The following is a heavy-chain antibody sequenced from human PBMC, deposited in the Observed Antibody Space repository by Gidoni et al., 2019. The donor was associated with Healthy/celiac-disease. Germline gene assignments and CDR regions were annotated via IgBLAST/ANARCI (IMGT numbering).Heavy chain of an antibody. J-gene: IGHJ4*02. V-gene: IGHV3-15*01. CDR2: IKSKTDGGTT. Sequence: EVQLVESGGGLVKPGGSLRLSCAASGFTFSNAWVSWVRQAPGKGLEWVGRIKSKTDGGTTDYAAPVKGRFTISRDNSKNTLYLQENSLKTGDTAVYCCTTDDYDLGAFGYWGQGTLVTVSS. CDR1: GFTFSNAW. CDR3: TTDDYDLGAFGY. D-gene: IGHD3-16*01.